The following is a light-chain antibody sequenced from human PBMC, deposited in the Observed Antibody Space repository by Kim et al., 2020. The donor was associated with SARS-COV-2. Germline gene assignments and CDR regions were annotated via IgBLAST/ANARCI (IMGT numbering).Light chain of an antibody. CDR1: QSVSSY. Sequence: EIVSTQSPATLSLPPGERATLSCRASQSVSSYLAWYQQKPGQAPRLLIYDASNRATGIPARFSGSGSGTDFTLTISSLEPEDFAVYYCQQRSNWPLTFGGGTKVDIK. V-gene: IGKV3-11*01. CDR3: QQRSNWPLT. J-gene: IGKJ4*02. CDR2: DAS.